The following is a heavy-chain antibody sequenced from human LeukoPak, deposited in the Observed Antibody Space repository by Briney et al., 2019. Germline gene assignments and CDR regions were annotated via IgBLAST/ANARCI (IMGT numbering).Heavy chain of an antibody. V-gene: IGHV4-31*03. CDR2: IYYSGST. Sequence: SETLSLTCTVSGGSISSGGYYWSWIRQHPGKGLEWIGYIYYSGSTYYNPSLKSRVTISVDTSKNQFSLKLSSVTAADTAVYYCATLGHTLHPGGQHWGQGTLVTVSS. D-gene: IGHD3-16*01. CDR3: ATLGHTLHPGGQH. CDR1: GGSISSGGYY. J-gene: IGHJ1*01.